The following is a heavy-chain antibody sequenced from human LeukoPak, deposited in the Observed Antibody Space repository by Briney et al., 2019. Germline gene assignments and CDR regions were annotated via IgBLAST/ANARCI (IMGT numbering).Heavy chain of an antibody. CDR2: FDPEDGET. CDR1: GYTLTELS. V-gene: IGHV1-24*01. Sequence: ASVKVSCKVSGYTLTELSMHWVRQAPGKGLEWMGGFDPEDGETIYAQKFQGRVTMTEDTSTDTAYMELSRLRSDDTAVYYCARKAPAHYGSDYWGQGTLVTVSS. D-gene: IGHD4-17*01. CDR3: ARKAPAHYGSDY. J-gene: IGHJ4*02.